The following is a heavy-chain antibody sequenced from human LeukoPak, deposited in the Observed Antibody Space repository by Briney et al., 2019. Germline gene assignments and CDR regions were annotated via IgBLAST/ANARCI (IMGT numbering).Heavy chain of an antibody. CDR1: GGSISGYY. CDR3: ARGGSSGWFDY. J-gene: IGHJ4*02. D-gene: IGHD6-19*01. Sequence: PSETLSLTCTVSGGSISGYYWSWIRQPAGRGLEWVGRIYTSGSTNYNPSLKSRVTISVDRSESQFSLTLSSVTAADTAVYYCARGGSSGWFDYWGQGTLVTVSS. V-gene: IGHV4-4*07. CDR2: IYTSGST.